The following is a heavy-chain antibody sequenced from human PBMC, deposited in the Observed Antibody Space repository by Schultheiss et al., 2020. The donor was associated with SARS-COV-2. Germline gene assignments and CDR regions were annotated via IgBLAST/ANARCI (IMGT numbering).Heavy chain of an antibody. V-gene: IGHV4-39*07. CDR2: IYTSGST. CDR3: ARSIAAATLTFYFDY. D-gene: IGHD6-13*01. Sequence: ESLKISCTVSGGSISSSSYYWGWIRQPPGKGLEWIGSIYTSGSTNYNPSLKSRVTMSVDTSKNQFSLKLSSVTAADTAVYYCARSIAAATLTFYFDYWGQGTLVTVSS. J-gene: IGHJ4*02. CDR1: GGSISSSSYY.